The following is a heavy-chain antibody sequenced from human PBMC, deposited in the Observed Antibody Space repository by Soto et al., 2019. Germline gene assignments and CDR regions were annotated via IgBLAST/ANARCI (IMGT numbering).Heavy chain of an antibody. D-gene: IGHD2-15*01. CDR3: AGFVVPASRNTGFDY. CDR1: GVSINTNNYY. Sequence: PSETLSLTCTVSGVSINTNNYYWGWVRQPPGKGLEWIGNIFYSGSTFYNPSLRSRLTISVDTSKNQFSLRLYSVTAADAAVYYCAGFVVPASRNTGFDYWGQGTLVTVSS. J-gene: IGHJ4*02. CDR2: IFYSGST. V-gene: IGHV4-39*01.